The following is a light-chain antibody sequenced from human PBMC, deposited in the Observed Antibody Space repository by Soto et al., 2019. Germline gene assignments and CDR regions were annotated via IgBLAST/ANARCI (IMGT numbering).Light chain of an antibody. CDR3: HQYNNWPPNT. CDR2: GAS. V-gene: IGKV3-15*01. Sequence: DRVMTQSPATLSASPGESTTLSCRASESVNHNLAWYQQKPGQPPRLLIYGASSRAPGVPARFSGSGTGTEFTLTISSLQYEDFAVYYCHQYNNWPPNTFGQGTRLEMK. J-gene: IGKJ5*01. CDR1: ESVNHN.